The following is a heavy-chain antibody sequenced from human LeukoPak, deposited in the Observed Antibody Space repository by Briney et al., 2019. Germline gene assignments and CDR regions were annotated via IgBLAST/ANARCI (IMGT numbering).Heavy chain of an antibody. CDR2: INHSGST. Sequence: PSETLSLTCAVYGGSFRGYYWSWIRQPPGKGLEWIGEINHSGSTNYNPSLKSRVTISVDTPKNQFSLKLSSVTAADTAVYYCAREPSFTIFGVVLDYWGQGTLVTVSS. D-gene: IGHD3-3*01. CDR1: GGSFRGYY. CDR3: AREPSFTIFGVVLDY. J-gene: IGHJ4*02. V-gene: IGHV4-34*01.